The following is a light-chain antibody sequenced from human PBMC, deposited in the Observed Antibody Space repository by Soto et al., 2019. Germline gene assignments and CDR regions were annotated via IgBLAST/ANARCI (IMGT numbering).Light chain of an antibody. J-gene: IGKJ1*01. V-gene: IGKV3-20*01. CDR2: GVF. CDR3: QQYDDRPRT. CDR1: QSLRNTY. Sequence: IVLTQSPGTLSLSPGERATLSCRASQSLRNTYLSWYQQKPGPAPRLLIYGVFSRATGVPDRFSGGGSGTDFTLTISRVEPEDFAVYYCQQYDDRPRTFGQGTKVDNK.